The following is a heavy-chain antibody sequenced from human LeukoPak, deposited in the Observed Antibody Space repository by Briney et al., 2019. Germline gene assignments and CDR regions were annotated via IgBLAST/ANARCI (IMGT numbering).Heavy chain of an antibody. Sequence: GGSLRLSCAASGFTFSTYWMTWVRQAPGKGLEWVANINQDGSVKNYVDSVKGRSTISRDNAQNSLYLQVNSLRVDDTAVYYCARGAPYRDSDDYWGQGTLVTVSS. J-gene: IGHJ4*02. CDR3: ARGAPYRDSDDY. CDR1: GFTFSTYW. V-gene: IGHV3-7*05. CDR2: INQDGSVK. D-gene: IGHD5-24*01.